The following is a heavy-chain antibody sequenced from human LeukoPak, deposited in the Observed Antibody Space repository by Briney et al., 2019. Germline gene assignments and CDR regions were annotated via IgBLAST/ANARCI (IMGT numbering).Heavy chain of an antibody. Sequence: GASVKVSCKASGYTFTSYDINWVRQATGQGLEWMGWMNPNSGNTGYAQKFQGRVTMTRNTSISTAYMELSSLRSEDTAVYYCARRGMVRGVMTWYYYYYGMDVWGQGTAVTVSS. V-gene: IGHV1-8*01. CDR3: ARRGMVRGVMTWYYYYYGMDV. CDR1: GYTFTSYD. CDR2: MNPNSGNT. D-gene: IGHD3-10*01. J-gene: IGHJ6*02.